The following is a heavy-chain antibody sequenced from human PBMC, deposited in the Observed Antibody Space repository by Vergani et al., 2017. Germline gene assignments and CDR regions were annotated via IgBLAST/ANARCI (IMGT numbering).Heavy chain of an antibody. CDR2: ISSSGSTI. V-gene: IGHV3-11*01. J-gene: IGHJ3*02. CDR3: ARDFPAGGLVVITTDAFDI. Sequence: QVQLVESGGGLVKPGGSLRLSCAASGFTFSDYYMSWIRQAPGKGLEWVSYISSSGSTIYYADSSKGRFTISRDNAKNSLYLQMNSLRAEDTAVYYWARDFPAGGLVVITTDAFDIWGQGTMVTVSS. D-gene: IGHD3-22*01. CDR1: GFTFSDYY.